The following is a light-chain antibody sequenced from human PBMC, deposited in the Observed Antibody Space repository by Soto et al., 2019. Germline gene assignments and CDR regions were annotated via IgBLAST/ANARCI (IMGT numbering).Light chain of an antibody. CDR1: QSVGSW. J-gene: IGKJ1*01. CDR3: QQYGSSSPWT. CDR2: KAS. Sequence: DIQMTQSPSTLSASVGDRVTITCRACQSVGSWLAWYQQKPGKAPKLLIYKASSLESGVPSRFSGSGSGTEFALTISSLQPDYVASYHCQQYGSSSPWTFGQGTKVEIK. V-gene: IGKV1-5*03.